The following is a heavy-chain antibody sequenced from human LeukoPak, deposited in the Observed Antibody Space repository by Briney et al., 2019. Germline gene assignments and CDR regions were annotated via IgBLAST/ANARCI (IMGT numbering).Heavy chain of an antibody. CDR2: IRAYNANT. CDR1: GYAFTSCG. Sequence: AAVKLSFTCAGYAFTSCGISWVRQAPGQGLEWMGSIRAYNANTNYAQKLQGRVTMTTDTSTSTAYMELRSLRSDHTAVYYCSTASSPNSYWGQGTLVTVSS. D-gene: IGHD2-2*01. CDR3: STASSPNSY. V-gene: IGHV1-18*01. J-gene: IGHJ4*02.